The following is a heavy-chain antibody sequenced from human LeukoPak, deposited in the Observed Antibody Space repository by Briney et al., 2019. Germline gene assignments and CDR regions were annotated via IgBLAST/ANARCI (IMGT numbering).Heavy chain of an antibody. V-gene: IGHV4-59*01. D-gene: IGHD6-19*01. CDR2: IYYSGST. CDR1: GGSISSYY. J-gene: IGHJ3*02. Sequence: SETLSLTCTVSGGSISSYYWSWIRQPPGKGLERIGYIYYSGSTNYNPSLKSRVTISVDTSKDQFSLKLSSVTAADTAVYYCARDSTPYSSGWYRDAFDIWGQGTMVTVSS. CDR3: ARDSTPYSSGWYRDAFDI.